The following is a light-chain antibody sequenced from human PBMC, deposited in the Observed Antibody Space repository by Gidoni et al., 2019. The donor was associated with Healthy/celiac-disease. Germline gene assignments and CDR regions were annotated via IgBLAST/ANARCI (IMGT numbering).Light chain of an antibody. CDR2: GAS. CDR1: QSVSSSY. V-gene: IGKV3-20*01. CDR3: QQYGSSLL. J-gene: IGKJ3*01. Sequence: EIVLTQSPGTLSLSPGEGATLSCRASQSVSSSYLAWYQQKPGQAPRLLIYGASSRATGIPDRFSGSGSGTDFTLTISRLEPEDFAVYYCQQYGSSLLFGPGTKVDIK.